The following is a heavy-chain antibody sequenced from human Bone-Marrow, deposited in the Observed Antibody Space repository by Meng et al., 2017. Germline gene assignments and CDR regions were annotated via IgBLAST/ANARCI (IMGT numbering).Heavy chain of an antibody. V-gene: IGHV1-8*01. Sequence: SVKVSCKVSGYTFTSFDMNWVRQATGQGLEWMGWMNPNSGDTGYAQKFQGRVTMTRNTSISTAYMELSSLRSEETAVYYCAKFLFVGLDTAMVKGDYWAQGTLVPSPQ. D-gene: IGHD5-18*01. CDR1: GYTFTSFD. J-gene: IGHJ4*02. CDR2: MNPNSGDT. CDR3: AKFLFVGLDTAMVKGDY.